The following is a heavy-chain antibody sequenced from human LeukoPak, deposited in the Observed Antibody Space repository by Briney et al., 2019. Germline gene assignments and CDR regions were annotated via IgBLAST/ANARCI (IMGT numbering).Heavy chain of an antibody. D-gene: IGHD3-22*01. CDR2: ISSSSSYT. Sequence: PGGSLRLSCAASGFTFSDYYMSWIRQAPGKGLEWVSYISSSSSYTNYADSVKGRFTISRDNDKNSLYLQMNSLRAEDTAVYYCARAWHYDSSGYEYYYYGMDVWGQGTTVTVSS. V-gene: IGHV3-11*06. CDR1: GFTFSDYY. CDR3: ARAWHYDSSGYEYYYYGMDV. J-gene: IGHJ6*02.